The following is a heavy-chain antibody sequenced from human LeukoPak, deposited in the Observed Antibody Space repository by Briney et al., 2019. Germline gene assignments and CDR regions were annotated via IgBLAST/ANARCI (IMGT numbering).Heavy chain of an antibody. Sequence: SETLSLTCAVYGGSFSGYYWTWIRHTPEKGLEWIGEMNPSGSTNYNPSLESRVTISVDTSKTQFSLTLSSVTAADTAVYYCARGRQDVTMIVVIMTAVSYYLDVWGKGTTVTVS. J-gene: IGHJ6*03. CDR2: MNPSGST. V-gene: IGHV4-34*01. CDR3: ARGRQDVTMIVVIMTAVSYYLDV. CDR1: GGSFSGYY. D-gene: IGHD3-22*01.